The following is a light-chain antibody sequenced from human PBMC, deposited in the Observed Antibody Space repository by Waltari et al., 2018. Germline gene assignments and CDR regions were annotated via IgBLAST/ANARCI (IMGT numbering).Light chain of an antibody. V-gene: IGLV3-21*04. Sequence: SYVLTQPPSVSVTPGQTAMITCGENRIGSEIVHWYQQKPGQAPVLVIYYNTDRPSGIRERFSGFNSGNPATLTIDRVEAGDEADYYCQVWDSSRDHVVFGGGTKLTVL. J-gene: IGLJ2*01. CDR3: QVWDSSRDHVV. CDR2: YNT. CDR1: RIGSEI.